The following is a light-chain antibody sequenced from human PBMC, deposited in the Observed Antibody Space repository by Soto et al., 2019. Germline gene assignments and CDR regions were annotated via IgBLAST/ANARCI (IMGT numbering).Light chain of an antibody. CDR1: SSDVGRYNL. J-gene: IGLJ3*02. CDR3: CSYAASTTGV. CDR2: EGS. V-gene: IGLV2-23*01. Sequence: QSVLTQPASVSGSPGQSITISCAGTSSDVGRYNLVSWFQQHPGKAPKLMIYEGSKRPSGVSNRFSGSKSGNTASLTISGLQAEDEADYYCCSYAASTTGVFGGGTKLTVL.